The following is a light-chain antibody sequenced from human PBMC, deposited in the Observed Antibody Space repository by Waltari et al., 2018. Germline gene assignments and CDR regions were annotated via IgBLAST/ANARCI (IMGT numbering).Light chain of an antibody. Sequence: EIVLTQSPGTLSLSPGDRATLSCRASQSVSSNYLAWYQQKPGQAPRLLIYSASSGAPGIPDRFSGSGSGTDFTLTISRLEPEDFAVYYCQQYGSSPLTFGPGTKVDIK. CDR2: SAS. V-gene: IGKV3-20*01. J-gene: IGKJ3*01. CDR3: QQYGSSPLT. CDR1: QSVSSNY.